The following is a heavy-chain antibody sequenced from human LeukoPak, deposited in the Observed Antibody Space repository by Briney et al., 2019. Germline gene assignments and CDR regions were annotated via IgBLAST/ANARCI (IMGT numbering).Heavy chain of an antibody. J-gene: IGHJ4*02. CDR2: ISGSGGST. D-gene: IGHD6-13*01. Sequence: GGPLRLSCAASGFTFSSYAMSWVRQAPGKGVEGVSAISGSGGSTYYADSVKGRFTISRDNSKNTLYLQMNSLRAEDTAVYYCATPPTHSIAAAGMLWGQGTLVTVSS. CDR1: GFTFSSYA. CDR3: ATPPTHSIAAAGML. V-gene: IGHV3-23*01.